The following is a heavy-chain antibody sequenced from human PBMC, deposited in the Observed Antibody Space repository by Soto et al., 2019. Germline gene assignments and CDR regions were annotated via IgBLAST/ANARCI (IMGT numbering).Heavy chain of an antibody. V-gene: IGHV1-69*08. Sequence: QVQLVQSGAEVKKPGSSVKVSCKASGGTFSSYTISWVRQAPGQGLEWMGRIIPILGIANYAQKFQGRVTITADKSTSTAYMELSGLRSEDTAVYYCAREYGRIVVAYWGQGTLVTVSS. J-gene: IGHJ4*02. CDR3: AREYGRIVVAY. D-gene: IGHD3-22*01. CDR2: IIPILGIA. CDR1: GGTFSSYT.